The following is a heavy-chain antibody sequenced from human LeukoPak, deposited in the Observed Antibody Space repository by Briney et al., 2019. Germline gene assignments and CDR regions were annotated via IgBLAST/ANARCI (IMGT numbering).Heavy chain of an antibody. D-gene: IGHD2-2*01. V-gene: IGHV4-59*01. CDR3: ASLGYCSSTSCLGSFDY. CDR2: IYYSGST. J-gene: IGHJ4*02. Sequence: SETLSLTCTVSGGSISSYYWSWIRQPPGKGLEWIGYIYYSGSTNYNPSLKSRVTISVDTFKNQFSLKLSSVTAADTAVYYCASLGYCSSTSCLGSFDYWGQGTLVTVSS. CDR1: GGSISSYY.